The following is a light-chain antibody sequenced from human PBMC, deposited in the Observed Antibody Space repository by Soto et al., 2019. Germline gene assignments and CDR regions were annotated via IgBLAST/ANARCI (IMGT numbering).Light chain of an antibody. CDR1: QSVSSG. J-gene: IGKJ1*01. CDR3: QQYNDWPRT. Sequence: EIVMTQPPATLSVSPGEGASLSCRASQSVSSGLAWYQQKPGQAPRLLIYGASPRATGFPARFRGSGSGTEFTLTISSLQSEDFAIYYCQQYNDWPRTFGQGTKVDIK. V-gene: IGKV3-15*01. CDR2: GAS.